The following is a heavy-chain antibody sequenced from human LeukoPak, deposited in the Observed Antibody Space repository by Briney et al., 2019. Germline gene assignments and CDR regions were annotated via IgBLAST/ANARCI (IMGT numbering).Heavy chain of an antibody. J-gene: IGHJ4*02. CDR1: GFTFSSYW. Sequence: PGGSLRLSCAASGFTFSSYWMSWVRQAPGKGLEWVANIKQDGSEKYYVDSVKGRFTISRDNAKNSLYLQMNSLRAEDTAVYYRASWGRPYYFDYWGQGTLVTVSS. V-gene: IGHV3-7*01. D-gene: IGHD3-16*01. CDR3: ASWGRPYYFDY. CDR2: IKQDGSEK.